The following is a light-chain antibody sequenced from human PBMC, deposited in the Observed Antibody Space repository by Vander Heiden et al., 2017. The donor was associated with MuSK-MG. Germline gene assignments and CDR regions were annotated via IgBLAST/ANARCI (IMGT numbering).Light chain of an antibody. CDR3: QQLKSYPLVT. CDR1: QGISSY. J-gene: IGKJ3*01. V-gene: IGKV1-9*01. Sequence: DIQLTQSPSFLSASVGDRLTITCRASQGISSYLAWYQQKPGKAPKLLIYAASTLQSGVPSRFSGSGSGTEFTLTISSLQPEDFATYYCQQLKSYPLVTFGPGTKVDIK. CDR2: AAS.